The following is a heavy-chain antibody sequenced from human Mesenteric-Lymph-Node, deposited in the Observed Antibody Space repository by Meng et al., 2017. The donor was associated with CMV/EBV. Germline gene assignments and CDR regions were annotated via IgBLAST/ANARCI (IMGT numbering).Heavy chain of an antibody. CDR3: VRSSGRFSSDWFDP. CDR1: GYRFTDYY. J-gene: IGHJ5*02. D-gene: IGHD1-26*01. V-gene: IGHV1-2*02. CDR2: MYPKNVAA. Sequence: SGYRFTDYYRHWVRQAPGQGLEWMGWMYPKNVAAKYAQKFEDRVTLSRDTSINTAYMELTRLTSDDTAVYYCVRSSGRFSSDWFDPWGQGTL.